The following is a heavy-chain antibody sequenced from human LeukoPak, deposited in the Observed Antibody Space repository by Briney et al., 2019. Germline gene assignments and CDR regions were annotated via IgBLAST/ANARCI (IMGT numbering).Heavy chain of an antibody. J-gene: IGHJ4*02. V-gene: IGHV1-18*01. CDR2: ISAYNGNT. CDR3: ARDGGGDSYHYDSSAKWY. D-gene: IGHD3-22*01. CDR1: GYTFTSYG. Sequence: ASVKVSCKASGYTFTSYGISWVRQAPGQGLEWMGWISAYNGNTNYAQKLQGRVTMTTDTSTSTAYMELRSLRSDDTAVYYCARDGGGDSYHYDSSAKWYWGQGTLVTVSS.